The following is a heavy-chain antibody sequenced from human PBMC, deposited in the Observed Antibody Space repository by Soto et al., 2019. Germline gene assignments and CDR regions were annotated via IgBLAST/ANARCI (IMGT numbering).Heavy chain of an antibody. Sequence: SVKVSCKASGGTFSSYAISWVRQAPGQGLEWMGGIIPIFGTANYAQKFQGRVTITADESTSTAYMELSSLRSEGTAVYYCATTYCGGDCQIDYWGQGTLVTVSS. CDR2: IIPIFGTA. J-gene: IGHJ4*02. CDR3: ATTYCGGDCQIDY. D-gene: IGHD2-21*02. CDR1: GGTFSSYA. V-gene: IGHV1-69*13.